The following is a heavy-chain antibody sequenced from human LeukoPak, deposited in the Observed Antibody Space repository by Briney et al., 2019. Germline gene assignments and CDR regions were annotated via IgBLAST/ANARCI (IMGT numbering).Heavy chain of an antibody. Sequence: ASVKVSCKASGYTFTSYYMHWVRQAPGQGLEWMGIINPSGGSTSYAQKFQGRVTMTRDMSTSTVYMELSSLRSEDTAVYYCAREAEMATIDYWGQGTLVTVSS. CDR2: INPSGGST. D-gene: IGHD5-24*01. CDR3: AREAEMATIDY. CDR1: GYTFTSYY. V-gene: IGHV1-46*01. J-gene: IGHJ4*02.